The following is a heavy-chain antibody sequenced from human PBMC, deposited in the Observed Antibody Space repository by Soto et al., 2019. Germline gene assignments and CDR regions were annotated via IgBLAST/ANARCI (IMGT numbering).Heavy chain of an antibody. CDR1: GGTFSSYT. V-gene: IGHV1-69*04. CDR2: IIPILGIA. CDR3: AREFFGVVSYPSWFDP. D-gene: IGHD3-3*01. Sequence: SVKVSCKASGGTFSSYTISWVRQAPGQGLEWMGRIIPILGIANYAQKFQGRVTITADKSTSTAYMELSSLRSEDTAVYYCAREFFGVVSYPSWFDPWGQGTLVTVS. J-gene: IGHJ5*02.